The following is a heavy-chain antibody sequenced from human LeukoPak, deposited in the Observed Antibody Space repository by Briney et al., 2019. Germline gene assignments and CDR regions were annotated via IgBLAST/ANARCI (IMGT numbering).Heavy chain of an antibody. CDR1: GFTFSSYA. V-gene: IGHV3-30-3*01. CDR2: ISYDGSNK. D-gene: IGHD6-13*01. Sequence: PGRSLRLSCAASGFTFSSYAMHWVRQAPGKGLEWVAVISYDGSNKYYADSVKGRFTISRDNSKNTLYLQMNSLRAEDTAVYYCASSSWYDLLLFDYWGQGTLVTVSS. J-gene: IGHJ4*02. CDR3: ASSSWYDLLLFDY.